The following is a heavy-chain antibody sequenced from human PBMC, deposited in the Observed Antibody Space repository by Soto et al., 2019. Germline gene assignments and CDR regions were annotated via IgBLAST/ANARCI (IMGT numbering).Heavy chain of an antibody. CDR3: AAGEASSRNLAPYYLDS. J-gene: IGHJ4*02. CDR2: IHYSGTT. CDR1: GGSMRNYF. V-gene: IGHV4-59*01. D-gene: IGHD6-13*01. Sequence: SETLSLTCTVSGGSMRNYFWTWIRQPPGKGLEWIGYIHYSGTTSFFPSYSPSLRSRVTISEDTSKNQFSLKLLSVTTADTAVYFCAAGEASSRNLAPYYLDSWGQGTLVTVS.